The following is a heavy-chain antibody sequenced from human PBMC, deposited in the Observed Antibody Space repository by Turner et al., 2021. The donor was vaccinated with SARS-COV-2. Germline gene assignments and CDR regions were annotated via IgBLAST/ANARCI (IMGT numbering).Heavy chain of an antibody. J-gene: IGHJ6*02. D-gene: IGHD3-10*01. CDR1: GGPFNSYA. CDR2: SIPISGTA. V-gene: IGHV1-69*01. Sequence: QVQLVQSGAEVKKPGSSVKVPCKASGGPFNSYAISWVRQAPGQGLEWMGGSIPISGTANYAQKFQGRVTITADESTSTAYMELSSLRSEDTAVYYCARGKNYYGSGSYYPTHYYYGMDVWGQGTTVTVSS. CDR3: ARGKNYYGSGSYYPTHYYYGMDV.